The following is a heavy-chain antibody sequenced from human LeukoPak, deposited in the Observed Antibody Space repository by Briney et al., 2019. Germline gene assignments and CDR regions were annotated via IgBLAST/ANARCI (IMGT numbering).Heavy chain of an antibody. CDR2: GYHIGST. Sequence: SETLSLTCTVSGYSISSGYYWGWIRQPPGKGLEWIGSGYHIGSTYFNPSLRSRVTILIDIFKNQFSLRMSSVTAADTAIYYCARVGDYGDYVNWFDPWGPGTLVTVSS. V-gene: IGHV4-38-2*02. CDR3: ARVGDYGDYVNWFDP. J-gene: IGHJ5*02. CDR1: GYSISSGYY. D-gene: IGHD4-17*01.